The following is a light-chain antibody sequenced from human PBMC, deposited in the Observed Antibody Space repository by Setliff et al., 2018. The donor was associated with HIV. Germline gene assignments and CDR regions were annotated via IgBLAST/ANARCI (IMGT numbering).Light chain of an antibody. V-gene: IGLV1-40*01. J-gene: IGLJ1*01. CDR2: GNI. CDR1: SSNIGAAYD. Sequence: QSVLTQPPSVSGAPGQRVTISCTGSSSNIGAAYDVHWYRQFPGTAPKLLIYGNINRPSGVPDRFSGSKSGTSGSQTITGLQAEDEADYYCQSYDSSLSAHVFGTGTKVTVL. CDR3: QSYDSSLSAHV.